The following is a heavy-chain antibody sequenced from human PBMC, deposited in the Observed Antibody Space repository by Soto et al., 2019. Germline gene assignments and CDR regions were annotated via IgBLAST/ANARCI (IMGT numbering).Heavy chain of an antibody. CDR3: ARTPFDRLRRFDP. CDR2: IYYSGNT. D-gene: IGHD5-12*01. Sequence: QVQLQESGPGLVKPSETLSLTCTVSGGSVRSGSHYWSWIRQPPGKGLEWIGYIYYSGNTNYNPALNSRVTLSVDTSKTQYSLKLSSVTAADTAVYYCARTPFDRLRRFDPWGQGTLVTVSS. V-gene: IGHV4-61*01. J-gene: IGHJ5*02. CDR1: GGSVRSGSHY.